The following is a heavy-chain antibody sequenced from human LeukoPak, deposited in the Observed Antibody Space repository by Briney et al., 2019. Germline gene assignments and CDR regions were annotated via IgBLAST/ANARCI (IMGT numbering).Heavy chain of an antibody. D-gene: IGHD4-17*01. Sequence: SETLSLTCSVSGGSISHYYFSWIRQPPGKGLEWIGYIFYNGSTYFNPSLKKRLTMSVDTSQKEFSLKLNSVTAADTAVYYCARDDYGDYNNWFDPWGXXXXXTVSS. CDR2: IFYNGST. J-gene: IGHJ5*02. CDR3: ARDDYGDYNNWFDP. V-gene: IGHV4-59*01. CDR1: GGSISHYY.